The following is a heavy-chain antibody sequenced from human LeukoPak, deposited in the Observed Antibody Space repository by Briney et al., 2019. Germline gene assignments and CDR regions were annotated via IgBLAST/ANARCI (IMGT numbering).Heavy chain of an antibody. D-gene: IGHD2-15*01. CDR1: GFTFSSYE. J-gene: IGHJ4*02. CDR2: ISSSGSTI. Sequence: PGGSLRLSCAASGFTFSSYEMNWVGQAPGKGLEWVSYISSSGSTIYYADSVKGRFTISRDNAKNSLYLQMNSLRAEDTAVYYWARDRCSGGSCGLDYWGQGTLVTVSS. CDR3: ARDRCSGGSCGLDY. V-gene: IGHV3-48*03.